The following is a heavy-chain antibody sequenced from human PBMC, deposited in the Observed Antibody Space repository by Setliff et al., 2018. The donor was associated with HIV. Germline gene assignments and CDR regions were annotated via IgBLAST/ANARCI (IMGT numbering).Heavy chain of an antibody. V-gene: IGHV3-53*04. Sequence: SGGSGFTFSDYYMSWVRQAPGKGLEWVSVIYAAGSTYYADSVKGRFTISRHNSKNTLYLQLNSLRAEDTAVYYCARVSKSSPDAFDIWGQGTMVTVSS. D-gene: IGHD6-13*01. CDR3: ARVSKSSPDAFDI. CDR1: GFTFSDYY. CDR2: IYAAGST. J-gene: IGHJ3*02.